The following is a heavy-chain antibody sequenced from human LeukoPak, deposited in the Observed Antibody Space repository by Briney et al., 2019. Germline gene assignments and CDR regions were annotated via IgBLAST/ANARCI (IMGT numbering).Heavy chain of an antibody. CDR3: ARVGHYDSSVYADDVFDF. CDR1: GYTFTGYY. CDR2: INPDSGNT. Sequence: ASVKVPCKASGYTFTGYYLHWVRQAPGHGLEWLGWINPDSGNTKYSQKFQGRVTLTRDTSISTAYMEVSRLGSDDTAVYYCARVGHYDSSVYADDVFDFWGQGTMVTVS. D-gene: IGHD3-22*01. J-gene: IGHJ3*01. V-gene: IGHV1-2*02.